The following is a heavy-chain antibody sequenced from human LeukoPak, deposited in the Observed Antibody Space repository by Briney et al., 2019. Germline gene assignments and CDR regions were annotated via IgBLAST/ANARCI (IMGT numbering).Heavy chain of an antibody. D-gene: IGHD2-8*01. CDR2: ISYDGSNK. J-gene: IGHJ3*02. CDR1: GFTFSSYG. Sequence: QTGGSLRLSCAASGFTFSSYGMHWVRQAPGKGLEWVAVISYDGSNKYYADSVKGRFTISRDNSKNTLYLQMGSLRAEDMAVYYCARDHENCTNGFCWKAFDIWGQGTMVAVSS. CDR3: ARDHENCTNGFCWKAFDI. V-gene: IGHV3-30*03.